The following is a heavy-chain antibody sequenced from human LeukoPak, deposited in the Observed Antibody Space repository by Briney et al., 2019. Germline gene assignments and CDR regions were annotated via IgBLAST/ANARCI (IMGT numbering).Heavy chain of an antibody. J-gene: IGHJ4*02. V-gene: IGHV4-30-4*08. CDR1: GSSISSGDYY. D-gene: IGHD5-24*01. CDR3: ARDLRRDGYNSFDY. Sequence: TPQTLSLTCTVSGSSISSGDYYWSWIRQPPGKGLEWIGYIYYSGSTYYNPSLKRRVTISVDTSKNQFSLKLSSVTAADTAVYYCARDLRRDGYNSFDYWGQGTLVTVSS. CDR2: IYYSGST.